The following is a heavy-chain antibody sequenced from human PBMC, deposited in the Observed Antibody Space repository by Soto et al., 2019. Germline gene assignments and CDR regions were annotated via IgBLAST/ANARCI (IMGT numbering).Heavy chain of an antibody. Sequence: SETLSLTCTVSGGSISSDYWSWIRQPPGKGLEWIGYTYYSGSTNYNPSLKSRVTISVDTSKNQFSLKLSSVTAADTAVYYCARRGSGSYYMDDIWGQGTMVTV. CDR3: ARRGSGSYYMDDI. CDR1: GGSISSDY. V-gene: IGHV4-59*08. CDR2: TYYSGST. D-gene: IGHD3-10*01. J-gene: IGHJ3*02.